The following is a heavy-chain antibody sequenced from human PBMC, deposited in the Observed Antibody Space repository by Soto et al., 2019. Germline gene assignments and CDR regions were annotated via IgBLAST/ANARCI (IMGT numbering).Heavy chain of an antibody. CDR2: ISYDGRNK. V-gene: IGHV3-30*04. CDR3: ARNGSGNYYHFDY. D-gene: IGHD3-10*01. CDR1: GFTFSNYA. Sequence: QVQLVESGGGVVQPGRSLRLSCAASGFTFSNYAMHWVRQAPGKGLEWVAVISYDGRNKYYADSVKCRFTISRDNSKNTLYLQVNSLRADDTAVYYCARNGSGNYYHFDYWGQGTLVTVTS. J-gene: IGHJ4*02.